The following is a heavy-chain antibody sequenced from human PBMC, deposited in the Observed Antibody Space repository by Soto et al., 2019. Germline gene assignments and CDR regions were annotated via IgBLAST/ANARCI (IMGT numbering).Heavy chain of an antibody. J-gene: IGHJ5*02. CDR2: IDASDAHT. D-gene: IGHD3-3*01. CDR3: ATSPFHYEFCSSGGHPLNP. Sequence: GDSVTISCHRSGYTFTCDYIGLVRQMTGNGLASMGRIDASDAHTNYSPSFQGHVTMSADKSISTAYLQWSSVKASDTVMYYCATSPFHYEFCSSGGHPLNPWGQGTLVTVSS. CDR1: GYTFTCDY. V-gene: IGHV5-10-1*01.